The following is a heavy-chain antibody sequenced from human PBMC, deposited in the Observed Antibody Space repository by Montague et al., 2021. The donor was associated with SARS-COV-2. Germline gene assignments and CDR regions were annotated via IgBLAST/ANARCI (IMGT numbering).Heavy chain of an antibody. J-gene: IGHJ6*02. V-gene: IGHV4-4*02. D-gene: IGHD3-10*01. Sequence: SETLSLTCVVSGDSISTDNWWTWVRLPPGKGLEWDGEIYHTGSTKYKPSLKSRVTISVDTSKNQFSLKLSSVTAADTAVYYCARVRYYGSGTSLGMDVWGQGTTVTVSS. CDR2: IYHTGST. CDR3: ARVRYYGSGTSLGMDV. CDR1: GDSISTDNW.